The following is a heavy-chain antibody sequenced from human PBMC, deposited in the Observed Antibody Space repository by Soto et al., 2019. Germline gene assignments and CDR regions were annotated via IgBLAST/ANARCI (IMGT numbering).Heavy chain of an antibody. J-gene: IGHJ4*02. CDR1: GYTFNNYG. Sequence: QVQLVQSGAEVKPPGASVKVSCKGSGYTFNNYGITWLRQAPGQGLEWMGWISTYNGNTDYAQSLQGRVTLTTDTSTSTAYLELRSLTSDDTAVYYCAREAVDHFYDTSGYYYWGQGTLVTVSS. D-gene: IGHD3-22*01. CDR2: ISTYNGNT. CDR3: AREAVDHFYDTSGYYY. V-gene: IGHV1-18*04.